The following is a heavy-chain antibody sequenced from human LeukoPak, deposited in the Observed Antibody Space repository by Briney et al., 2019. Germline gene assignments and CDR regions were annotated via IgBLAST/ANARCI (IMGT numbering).Heavy chain of an antibody. CDR3: AREHDGFDI. J-gene: IGHJ3*02. Sequence: GGSLRLSCAASGFTVSIYYMSWVRQAPGKGLEWASVIYSGGSAKYADSVKGRFTVSRDNSENTLYLQMNSLRAEDTAVYYCAREHDGFDIWGQGTMVTVSS. CDR1: GFTVSIYY. V-gene: IGHV3-53*01. CDR2: IYSGGSA.